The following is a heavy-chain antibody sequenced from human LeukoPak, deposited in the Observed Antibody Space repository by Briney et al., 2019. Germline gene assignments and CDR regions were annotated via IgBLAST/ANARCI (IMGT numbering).Heavy chain of an antibody. J-gene: IGHJ6*03. CDR2: IIPIFGTA. D-gene: IGHD3-22*01. Sequence: SVKVSCKASGGTFSSYAISWVRQAPGQGLEWMGGIIPIFGTANYAQKFQGRVTITTDESTSTAYMELSSLRSEDTAVYYCARDRYYDGSGSRLLLGYYMDVWGKGTTVTVSS. CDR1: GGTFSSYA. V-gene: IGHV1-69*05. CDR3: ARDRYYDGSGSRLLLGYYMDV.